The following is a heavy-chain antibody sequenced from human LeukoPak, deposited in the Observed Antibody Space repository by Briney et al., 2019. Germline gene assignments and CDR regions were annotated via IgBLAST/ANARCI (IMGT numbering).Heavy chain of an antibody. Sequence: PGGSLRLSCAASGFTFSRYSMNWVRQAPGKGLEWVSYISSSSRTIHYADSVKGRFTISRDNAKNSLYLQMNSLRAEDTAVYYCARRGYSSGWNRFDYWGQGTLVTVS. V-gene: IGHV3-48*01. D-gene: IGHD6-25*01. CDR3: ARRGYSSGWNRFDY. CDR1: GFTFSRYS. J-gene: IGHJ4*02. CDR2: ISSSSRTI.